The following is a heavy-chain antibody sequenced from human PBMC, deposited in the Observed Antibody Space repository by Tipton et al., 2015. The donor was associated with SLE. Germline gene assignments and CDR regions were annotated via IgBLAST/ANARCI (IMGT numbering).Heavy chain of an antibody. V-gene: IGHV4-39*07. CDR2: IYYSGST. J-gene: IGHJ4*02. CDR3: ARAGANWDFDY. Sequence: TLSLTCTVSGGSTSSSSYYWGWIRQPPGKGLEWIGSIYYSGSTYYNPSLKSRVTISVDTSKNQFSLKLSSVTAADTAVYYCARAGANWDFDYWGQGTLVTVSS. CDR1: GGSTSSSSYY. D-gene: IGHD1-1*01.